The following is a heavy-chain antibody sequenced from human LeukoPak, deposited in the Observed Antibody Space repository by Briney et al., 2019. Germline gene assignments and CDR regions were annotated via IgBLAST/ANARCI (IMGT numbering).Heavy chain of an antibody. J-gene: IGHJ4*02. CDR2: ISYDGSNK. CDR1: GFTFSSYA. D-gene: IGHD6-6*01. CDR3: ARDPGRQLAHNYFDY. Sequence: GGSLRLSCAASGFTFSSYAMHWVRQAPGKGLEWVAVISYDGSNKYYADSVKGRFTISRDNSKNTLYLQMNSLRAEDTAVYYCARDPGRQLAHNYFDYWGQGTLVTVSS. V-gene: IGHV3-30*04.